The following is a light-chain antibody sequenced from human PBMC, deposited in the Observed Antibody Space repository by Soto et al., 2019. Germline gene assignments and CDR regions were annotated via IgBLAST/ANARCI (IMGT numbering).Light chain of an antibody. CDR2: SDS. CDR3: QVSDVSSDNRV. Sequence: SYELTQPHSVSVATAQMARITCGGNNTGSKAVHGYQQNPGQDPVLVIYSDSNRPSGIPERCSGSNPGNTATLTNSRIVAGDEADHYCQVSDVSSDNRVFGGGTKLTVL. CDR1: NTGSKA. J-gene: IGLJ2*01. V-gene: IGLV3-12*02.